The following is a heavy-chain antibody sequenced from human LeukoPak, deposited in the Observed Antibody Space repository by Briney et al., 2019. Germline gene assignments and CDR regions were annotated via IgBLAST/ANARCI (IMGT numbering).Heavy chain of an antibody. D-gene: IGHD3-10*02. J-gene: IGHJ3*02. CDR2: ISGSGGST. CDR3: AKALFGDRRVGAFDI. Sequence: GGSLRLSCAASGFTFSSYAMSWVRQAPGKGLEWVSAISGSGGSTYYADSVKGRFTISRDNSKNTLYLRMNSLRAEDTAVYYCAKALFGDRRVGAFDIWGQGTMVTVSS. CDR1: GFTFSSYA. V-gene: IGHV3-23*01.